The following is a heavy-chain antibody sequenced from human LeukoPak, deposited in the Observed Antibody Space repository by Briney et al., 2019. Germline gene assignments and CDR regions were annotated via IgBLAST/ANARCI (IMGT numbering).Heavy chain of an antibody. Sequence: GRSLRLSCAASGITFSSYGMHWVRQAPGKGLEWVAVISYDGSNKYYADSVKGRFTISRDNSKNSLYLQMNSLRAEDTAVYYCAREGPDYGDYLFDYWGQGTLVTVSS. D-gene: IGHD4-17*01. CDR3: AREGPDYGDYLFDY. CDR2: ISYDGSNK. V-gene: IGHV3-30*03. J-gene: IGHJ4*02. CDR1: GITFSSYG.